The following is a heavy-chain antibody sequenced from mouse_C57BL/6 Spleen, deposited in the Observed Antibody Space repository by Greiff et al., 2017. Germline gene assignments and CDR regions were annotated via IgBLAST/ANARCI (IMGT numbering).Heavy chain of an antibody. Sequence: QVQLQQPGAELVKPGASVKMSCKASGYTFTSYWITWVKPRPGQGLEWIGDIYPGSGSTNYNEKFKSKATLTVDTSSSTAYMQLSSLTSEDSAVYYCARRGYGIAMDYWGQGTSVTVSS. J-gene: IGHJ4*01. D-gene: IGHD1-1*01. CDR2: IYPGSGST. V-gene: IGHV1-55*01. CDR3: ARRGYGIAMDY. CDR1: GYTFTSYW.